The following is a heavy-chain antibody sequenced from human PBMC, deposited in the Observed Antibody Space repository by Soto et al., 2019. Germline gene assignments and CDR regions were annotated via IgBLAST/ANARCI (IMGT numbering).Heavy chain of an antibody. CDR3: ARAYYYGSGTYYYGMDV. J-gene: IGHJ6*02. CDR1: GYTFTGYY. Sequence: GASVKVSCKASGYTFTGYYMHWVRQAPGQGLEWMGWINPNSGGTNYAQKFQGWVTMTRDTSISTAYMELSRLRSDDTAVYYCARAYYYGSGTYYYGMDVWGQGTTVTVSS. D-gene: IGHD3-10*01. V-gene: IGHV1-2*04. CDR2: INPNSGGT.